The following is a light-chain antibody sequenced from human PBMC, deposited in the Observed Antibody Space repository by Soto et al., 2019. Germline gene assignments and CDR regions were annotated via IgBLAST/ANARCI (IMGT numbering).Light chain of an antibody. J-gene: IGKJ1*01. CDR1: QSISSW. Sequence: GERVTITCRASQSISSWLAWYQQKPGKAPKLLIYDASSLESGVPSRLSGSGSGTEFTLTISSLQPDDFATYYCQQYNSYSRTFGQGTKVDI. V-gene: IGKV1-5*01. CDR2: DAS. CDR3: QQYNSYSRT.